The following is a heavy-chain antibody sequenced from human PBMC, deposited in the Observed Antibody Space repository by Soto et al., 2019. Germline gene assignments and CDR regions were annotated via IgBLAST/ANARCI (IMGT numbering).Heavy chain of an antibody. CDR1: GYRFTSYL. J-gene: IGHJ3*02. D-gene: IGHD1-26*01. CDR2: INPSSGST. V-gene: IGHV1-46*01. Sequence: QVQLVQSGAEVKKPGASVNGSCKASGYRFTSYLIHWVRQAPGQGLEWMGMINPSSGSTTYAQKFQGRVTLTRDTSTSTVYMELSSLRSEDTAFYYCARGGYSGSYSLADGLDIWGQGKMVTVSS. CDR3: ARGGYSGSYSLADGLDI.